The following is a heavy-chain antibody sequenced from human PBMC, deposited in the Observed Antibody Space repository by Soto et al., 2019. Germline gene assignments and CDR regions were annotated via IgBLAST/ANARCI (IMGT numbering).Heavy chain of an antibody. CDR3: ARDRDSRYYSDY. Sequence: SETLSLTCTVSGGSISSYYWSWIRQPPGKGLEWIGYIYYSGSTNYNPSLKSRVTISVDTSKNQFSLKLSSVTAADTAVYYCARDRDSRYYSDYWGQGTLVTVSS. J-gene: IGHJ4*02. V-gene: IGHV4-59*01. D-gene: IGHD3-10*01. CDR1: GGSISSYY. CDR2: IYYSGST.